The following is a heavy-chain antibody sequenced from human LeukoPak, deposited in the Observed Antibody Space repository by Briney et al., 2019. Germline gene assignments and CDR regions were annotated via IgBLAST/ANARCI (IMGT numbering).Heavy chain of an antibody. D-gene: IGHD3-9*01. CDR2: MNPNSGNT. J-gene: IGHJ5*02. Sequence: ASVKVSCKASGYTFTSYDINWVRQATGQGLEWMGWMNPNSGNTGYAQKSQGRVTMTRNTSISTAYMELSSLRSEDTAVYYCARQGVLRYFARSNWFDPWGQGTLVTVSS. CDR3: ARQGVLRYFARSNWFDP. V-gene: IGHV1-8*01. CDR1: GYTFTSYD.